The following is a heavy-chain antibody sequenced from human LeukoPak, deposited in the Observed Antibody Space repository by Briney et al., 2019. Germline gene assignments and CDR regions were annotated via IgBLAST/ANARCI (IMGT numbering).Heavy chain of an antibody. CDR3: ARDRYCSSTSCYSFYYYGMDV. J-gene: IGHJ6*02. Sequence: GASVKVSCKASGYTFTSYGISWVRQAPGQGLEWMGWISAYSGNTNYAQKLQGRVTMTTDTSTSTAYMELRSLRSDDTAVYYCARDRYCSSTSCYSFYYYGMDVWGQGTTVTVSS. D-gene: IGHD2-2*01. CDR1: GYTFTSYG. V-gene: IGHV1-18*01. CDR2: ISAYSGNT.